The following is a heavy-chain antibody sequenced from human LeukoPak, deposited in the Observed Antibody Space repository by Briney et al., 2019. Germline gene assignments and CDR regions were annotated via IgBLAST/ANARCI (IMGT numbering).Heavy chain of an antibody. CDR3: ARQGIAAPERGNWFDP. Sequence: PSETLSLTCTVSGGSISSGGYYWSWIRQHPGKGLAWIAYIYYSGSTYYNPSLKSRVTISVDTSKNQFSLKLSSVTAADTAVYYCARQGIAAPERGNWFDPWGQGTLVTVSS. J-gene: IGHJ5*02. CDR2: IYYSGST. D-gene: IGHD6-13*01. V-gene: IGHV4-31*03. CDR1: GGSISSGGYY.